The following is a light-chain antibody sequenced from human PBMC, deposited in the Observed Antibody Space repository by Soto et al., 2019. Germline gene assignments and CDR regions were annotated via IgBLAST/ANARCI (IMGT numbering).Light chain of an antibody. Sequence: EVVLTQSPATLSVSPGERATLSCRASQSASSNLAWYQQRPGQAPRLFIFGASTRAPGIPDRFSGGGSGTDFTLTISGLEPEDFAMYYCHEYSTSPVTXGGGTKVDI. V-gene: IGKV3-20*01. J-gene: IGKJ4*01. CDR1: QSASSN. CDR3: HEYSTSPVT. CDR2: GAS.